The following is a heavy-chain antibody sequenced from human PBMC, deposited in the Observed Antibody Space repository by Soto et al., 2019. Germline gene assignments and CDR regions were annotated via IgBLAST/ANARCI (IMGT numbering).Heavy chain of an antibody. CDR3: ASDYDSSGYYGNLDY. J-gene: IGHJ4*02. CDR2: ISGSGGST. CDR1: GFTFSSYA. D-gene: IGHD3-22*01. V-gene: IGHV3-23*01. Sequence: EVQLLESGGGLVQPGGSLRLSCAASGFTFSSYAMSWVRQAPGKGLEWVSAISGSGGSTYYADSVKGRFTISRDNSKNTLYLQMNSLRAEDTAVYYCASDYDSSGYYGNLDYWGQGTLVTVSS.